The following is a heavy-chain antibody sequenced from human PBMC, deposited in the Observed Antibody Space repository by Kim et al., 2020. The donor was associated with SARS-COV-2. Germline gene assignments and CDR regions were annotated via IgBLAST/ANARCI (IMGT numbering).Heavy chain of an antibody. D-gene: IGHD3-22*01. Sequence: SETLSLTCTVSGGSISSSSYYWGWIRQPPGKGLEWIGSIYYSGSTYYNPSLKSRVTISVDTSKNQFSLKLSSVTAADTAVYYCASRPYYYDSRPPPFDYWGQGTLVTGSS. J-gene: IGHJ4*02. CDR3: ASRPYYYDSRPPPFDY. CDR1: GGSISSSSYY. CDR2: IYYSGST. V-gene: IGHV4-39*01.